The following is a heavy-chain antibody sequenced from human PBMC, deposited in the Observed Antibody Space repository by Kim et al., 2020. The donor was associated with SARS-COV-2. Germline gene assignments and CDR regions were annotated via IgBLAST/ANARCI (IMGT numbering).Heavy chain of an antibody. CDR3: ARGPGIAGVDYYYGMDV. Sequence: ASVKVSCKASGYTFTGYYMHWVRQAPGQGLEWMGWINPNSGGTNYAQKFQGWVTMTRDTSISTAYMELSRLRSDDTAVYYCARGPGIAGVDYYYGMDVWGQGTTVTVSS. J-gene: IGHJ6*02. CDR2: INPNSGGT. D-gene: IGHD6-13*01. V-gene: IGHV1-2*04. CDR1: GYTFTGYY.